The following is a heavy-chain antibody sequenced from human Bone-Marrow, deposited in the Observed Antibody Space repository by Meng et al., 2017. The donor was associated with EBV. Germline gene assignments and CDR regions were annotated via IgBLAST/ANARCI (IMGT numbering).Heavy chain of an antibody. V-gene: IGHV1-8*01. CDR1: GDLFTNYV. CDR3: ARGPTCGYNCPYYFDF. CDR2: MNPNSGNA. D-gene: IGHD5-24*01. J-gene: IGHJ4*02. Sequence: VQRVTVGVWVVNLGSSVKFSVKASGDLFTNYVINWVRQATGQGLEWVGGMNPNSGNAGYAQKFQGRVTMTRNTSISTAYMELSSLRSEDTAVYYCARGPTCGYNCPYYFDFWGQGTLVTVSS.